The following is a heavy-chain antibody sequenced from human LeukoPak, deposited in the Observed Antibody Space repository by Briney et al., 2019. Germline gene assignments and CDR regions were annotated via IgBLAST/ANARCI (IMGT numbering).Heavy chain of an antibody. CDR1: GYSFTSYC. Sequence: GESLKISCKVSGYSFTSYCIGWVRQMPGKGLEWMGIIYPGDSSPTYSPSFQGQVTISVDKSINTAYLQWSSLQASDTAMYYCGMSGDRVPLQDDVFDVWGQGTMVIVST. CDR2: IYPGDSSP. J-gene: IGHJ3*01. CDR3: GMSGDRVPLQDDVFDV. D-gene: IGHD1-26*01. V-gene: IGHV5-51*01.